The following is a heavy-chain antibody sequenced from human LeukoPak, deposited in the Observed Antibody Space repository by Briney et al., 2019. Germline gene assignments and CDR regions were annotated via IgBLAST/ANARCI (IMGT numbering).Heavy chain of an antibody. CDR3: ARDGDSSGYYLDAFDI. D-gene: IGHD3-22*01. CDR1: GGSISSGSGDYY. CDR2: IYYSGST. J-gene: IGHJ3*02. V-gene: IGHV4-30-4*01. Sequence: SETLSLTCTVSGGSISSGSGDYYWSWIRQPPGKGLEWIGYIYYSGSTYYNPSLKSRVTISVDTSKNQFSLKLSSVTAADTAVYYCARDGDSSGYYLDAFDIWGQGTMVTVSS.